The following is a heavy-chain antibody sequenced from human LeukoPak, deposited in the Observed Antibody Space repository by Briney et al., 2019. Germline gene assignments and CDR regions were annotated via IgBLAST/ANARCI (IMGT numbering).Heavy chain of an antibody. J-gene: IGHJ4*02. D-gene: IGHD1-26*01. CDR3: ARTSGPGGTY. CDR1: GYSFTGYY. V-gene: IGHV1-18*04. Sequence: ASVKVSCKASGYSFTGYYMHWVRQAPGQGLEWMGWIVVYDGDANYAQKLQGRVTMTTDTSTSTAYMELRSLRSDDTAVYYCARTSGPGGTYWGQGTLVTVSS. CDR2: IVVYDGDA.